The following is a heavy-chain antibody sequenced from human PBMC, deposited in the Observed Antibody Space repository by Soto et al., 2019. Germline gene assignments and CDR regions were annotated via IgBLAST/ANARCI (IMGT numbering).Heavy chain of an antibody. V-gene: IGHV1-18*01. CDR2: ISAYNGNT. CDR1: GYTFTSYG. J-gene: IGHJ6*02. Sequence: EASVKFSCKASGYTFTSYGISWVRQAPGQGLEWMGWISAYNGNTNYAQKFQGRVTMTEDTSTDTAYMELSSLRSEDTAVYYCATDPFYYDDTTGYYNMDVWGQGTTVTSP. D-gene: IGHD3-22*01. CDR3: ATDPFYYDDTTGYYNMDV.